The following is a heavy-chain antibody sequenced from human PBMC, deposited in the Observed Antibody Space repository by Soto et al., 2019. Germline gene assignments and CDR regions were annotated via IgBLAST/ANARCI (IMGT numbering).Heavy chain of an antibody. CDR3: ARDGYYYDSSGYHPPDYYYYGMDV. J-gene: IGHJ6*02. D-gene: IGHD3-22*01. V-gene: IGHV1-69*13. CDR2: IIPIFGTA. CDR1: GGTFSSYA. Sequence: LVKVSCKASGGTFSSYAISWVRQAPGQGLEWMGGIIPIFGTANYAQKFQGRVTITADESTSTAYMELSSLRSEDTAVYYCARDGYYYDSSGYHPPDYYYYGMDVWGQGTTVTVSS.